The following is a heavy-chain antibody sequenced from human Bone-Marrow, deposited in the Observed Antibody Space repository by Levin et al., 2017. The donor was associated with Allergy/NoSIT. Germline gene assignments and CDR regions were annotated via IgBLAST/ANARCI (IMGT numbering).Heavy chain of an antibody. CDR1: GGSFSGYY. J-gene: IGHJ4*02. Sequence: SETLSLTCAVYGGSFSGYYWSWIRQPPGKGLEWIGEINHSGSTNYNPSLKSRVTISVDTSKNQFSLKLSSVTAADTAVYYCASGAKPYFDYWGQGTLVTVSS. D-gene: IGHD3-16*01. CDR3: ASGAKPYFDY. CDR2: INHSGST. V-gene: IGHV4-34*01.